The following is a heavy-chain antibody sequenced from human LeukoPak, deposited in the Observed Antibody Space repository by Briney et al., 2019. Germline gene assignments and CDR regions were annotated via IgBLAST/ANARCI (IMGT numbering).Heavy chain of an antibody. CDR3: ARGTVTTRLSFDY. CDR2: ISYDGSNK. V-gene: IGHV3-30*04. Sequence: GGSLRLSCAASGLTFSSYAMHWVRQAPGKGLEWVAVISYDGSNKYYADSVKGRFTISRDNSKNTLYLQMNSLRAEDTAVYYCARGTVTTRLSFDYWGQGTLVTVSS. J-gene: IGHJ4*02. D-gene: IGHD4-17*01. CDR1: GLTFSSYA.